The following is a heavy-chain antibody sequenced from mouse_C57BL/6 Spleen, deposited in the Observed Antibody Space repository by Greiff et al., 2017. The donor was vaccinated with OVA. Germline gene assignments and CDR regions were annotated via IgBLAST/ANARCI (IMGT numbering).Heavy chain of an antibody. CDR3: ARSITTDWYFDV. V-gene: IGHV1-26*01. D-gene: IGHD1-2*01. CDR2: INPNNGGT. Sequence: EVKLQQSGPELVKPGASVKISCKASGYTFTDYYMNWVKQSHGKGLEWIGDINPNNGGTSYNQKFKGKATSTVDKSSSTAYMELRSLTSEDSAVYYCARSITTDWYFDVWGTGTTVTVSS. J-gene: IGHJ1*03. CDR1: GYTFTDYY.